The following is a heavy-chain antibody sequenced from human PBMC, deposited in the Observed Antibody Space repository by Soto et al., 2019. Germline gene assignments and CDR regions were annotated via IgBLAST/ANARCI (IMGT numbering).Heavy chain of an antibody. D-gene: IGHD1-26*01. CDR1: GKTVPKYS. J-gene: IGHJ4*02. Sequence: GGSVEVSCKGSGKTVPKYSIYWVRQAPRQRLEWMGWINGGNGNTYYSEHFQGRVTFPRDTSTGTVYMQLSSLTSEDTAVYYCARDDSGFSGSHYIDYFNYWGQGALVTVSS. V-gene: IGHV1-3*01. CDR2: INGGNGNT. CDR3: ARDDSGFSGSHYIDYFNY.